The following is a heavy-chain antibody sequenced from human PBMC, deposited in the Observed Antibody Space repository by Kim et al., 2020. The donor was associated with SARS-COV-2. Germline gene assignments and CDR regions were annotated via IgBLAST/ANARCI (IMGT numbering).Heavy chain of an antibody. CDR2: GSEK. V-gene: IGHV3-7*01. CDR3: ARDSAGYDY. Sequence: GSEKSYVDPVKGLFTSSGDNDKNSLYLQMNSLRAEDTAVYYCARDSAGYDYWGQGTLVTVYS. D-gene: IGHD3-10*01. J-gene: IGHJ4*02.